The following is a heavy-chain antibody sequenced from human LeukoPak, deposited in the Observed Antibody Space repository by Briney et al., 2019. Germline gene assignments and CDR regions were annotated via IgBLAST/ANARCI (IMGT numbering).Heavy chain of an antibody. CDR1: GFTFSNSW. J-gene: IGHJ2*01. CDR3: AKGGAAADNYWYFDL. CDR2: IKYDGSST. D-gene: IGHD6-13*01. V-gene: IGHV3-74*01. Sequence: GGSLRLSCAASGFTFSNSWMYWVRQTPDKGLVWVSRIKYDGSSTVYADSVKGRFTISRDNAKNSLYLQMNSLRTEDTALYYCAKGGAAADNYWYFDLWGRGTLVTVSS.